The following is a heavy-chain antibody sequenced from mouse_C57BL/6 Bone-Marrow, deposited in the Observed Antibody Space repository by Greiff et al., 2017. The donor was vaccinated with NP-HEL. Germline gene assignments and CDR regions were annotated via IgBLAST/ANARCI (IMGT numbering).Heavy chain of an antibody. V-gene: IGHV1-76*01. J-gene: IGHJ2*01. CDR3: ARWGKTDY. D-gene: IGHD2-1*01. CDR1: GYTFTDYY. CDR2: IYPGSGNT. Sequence: VKLMESGAELVRPGASVKLSCKASGYTFTDYYINWVKQRPGQGLEWIARIYPGSGNTYYNEKFKGKATLTAEKSSSTAYMQLSSLTSEDSAVYFCARWGKTDYWGQGTTLTVSS.